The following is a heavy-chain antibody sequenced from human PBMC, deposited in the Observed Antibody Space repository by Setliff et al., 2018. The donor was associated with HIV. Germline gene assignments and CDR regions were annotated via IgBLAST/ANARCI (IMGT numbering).Heavy chain of an antibody. J-gene: IGHJ3*02. CDR3: TRDKGYAFDI. V-gene: IGHV3-49*04. Sequence: GESLTISCTASGFTFGDYAMSWVRQAPGKGLEWVGFIRSKAYGGTTEYAASVKDRFTVSRDDSKSIAYLQINSLKTEDTAVYYCTRDKGYAFDIWGQGTMVTVSS. CDR1: GFTFGDYA. D-gene: IGHD5-18*01. CDR2: IRSKAYGGTT.